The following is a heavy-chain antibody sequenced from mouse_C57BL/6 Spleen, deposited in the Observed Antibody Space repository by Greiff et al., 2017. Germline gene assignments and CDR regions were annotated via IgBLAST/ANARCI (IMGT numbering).Heavy chain of an antibody. CDR2: ISSGSSTI. V-gene: IGHV5-17*01. D-gene: IGHD2-5*01. J-gene: IGHJ4*01. CDR1: GFTFSDYG. Sequence: EVKLMESGGGLVKPGGSLKLSCAASGFTFSDYGMHWVRQAPEKGLAWVAYISSGSSTIYYAEPVKGRFTISRDNAKNTLFLQMTSLRSEDTAMDYCASPDSNYGGGAMDYWGQGTSVTVSS. CDR3: ASPDSNYGGGAMDY.